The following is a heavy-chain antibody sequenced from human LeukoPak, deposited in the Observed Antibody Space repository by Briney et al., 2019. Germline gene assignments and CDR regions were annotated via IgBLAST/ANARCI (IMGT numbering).Heavy chain of an antibody. CDR2: ISAYNGNT. J-gene: IGHJ4*02. Sequence: ASVKVSCKASGYTFTSYAMHWVRQAPGQRLEWMGWISAYNGNTNYAQKLQGRVTMTTDASTSTAYMELRSLRSDDAAVYYCARHGKEEGYGDCYFDYWGQGTLVTVSS. CDR1: GYTFTSYA. V-gene: IGHV1-18*01. CDR3: ARHGKEEGYGDCYFDY. D-gene: IGHD4-17*01.